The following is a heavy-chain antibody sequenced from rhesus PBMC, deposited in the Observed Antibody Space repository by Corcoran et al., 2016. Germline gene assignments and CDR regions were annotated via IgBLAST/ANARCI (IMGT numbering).Heavy chain of an antibody. CDR3: ARGGCSGIYCFYYFDY. D-gene: IGHD2-27*01. J-gene: IGHJ4*01. Sequence: FSLTPSGMGVGWIRQPPGKALEWLALIYWDDDKRYSTSLKSRLTISKDTSKNQVVLTMTNMDPVDTATYYCARGGCSGIYCFYYFDYWGQGVLVTVSS. CDR1: FSLTPSGMG. V-gene: IGHV2-174*01. CDR2: IYWDDDK.